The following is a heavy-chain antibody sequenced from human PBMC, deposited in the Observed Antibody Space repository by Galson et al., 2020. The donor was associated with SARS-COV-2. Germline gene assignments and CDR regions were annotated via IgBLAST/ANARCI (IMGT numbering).Heavy chain of an antibody. Sequence: PSETLSLTCAVYSGTFSGYYWNWIRQPPGKGLEWIGEINNSGTTNYNASLRSRVTISVDTSKSQFSLRLTSVTAADTAVYYCARGRNPRDDGALLWIYLIASTGVFDYWGLGTLVTVSS. D-gene: IGHD6-13*01. CDR3: ARGRNPRDDGALLWIYLIASTGVFDY. CDR2: INNSGTT. V-gene: IGHV4-34*01. CDR1: SGTFSGYY. J-gene: IGHJ4*02.